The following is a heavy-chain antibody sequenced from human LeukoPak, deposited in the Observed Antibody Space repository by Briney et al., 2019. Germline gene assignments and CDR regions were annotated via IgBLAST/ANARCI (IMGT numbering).Heavy chain of an antibody. V-gene: IGHV1-69*04. J-gene: IGHJ6*02. Sequence: GASVKVSCKASGGTFSSYAISWVRQAPGQGLEWMGRIIPIFGIANYAQKFQGRVTITADKSTSTAYMELSSLRSGDTAVYYCARGLELRPYYYGMDVWGQGTTVTVSS. D-gene: IGHD1-7*01. CDR1: GGTFSSYA. CDR3: ARGLELRPYYYGMDV. CDR2: IIPIFGIA.